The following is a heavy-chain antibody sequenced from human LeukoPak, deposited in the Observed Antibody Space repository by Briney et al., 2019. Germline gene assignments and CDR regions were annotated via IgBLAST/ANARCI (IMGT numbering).Heavy chain of an antibody. D-gene: IGHD6-19*01. V-gene: IGHV3-23*01. CDR2: VSGSGGST. CDR1: GFTFSSHA. Sequence: GGSLRLSCAASGFTFSSHAMSWVRQAPGKGLEWVSAVSGSGGSTYYADSVKGRFTISRDKSKNTLCLQMNSLRAEDTAVYYCAKGLAVAGHFDYWGQGTLVTVSS. J-gene: IGHJ4*02. CDR3: AKGLAVAGHFDY.